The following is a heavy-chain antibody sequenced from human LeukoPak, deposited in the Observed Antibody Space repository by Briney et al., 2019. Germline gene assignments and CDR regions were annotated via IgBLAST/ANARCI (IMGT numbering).Heavy chain of an antibody. D-gene: IGHD3-10*01. Sequence: GSLRLSCAASGFTFSNAWMSWVRQAPGKGLEWIGEINHSGSTNYNPSLKSRVTISVDTSKNQFSLKLSSVTAADTAVYYCATGHWFADYWGQGTLVTVSS. J-gene: IGHJ4*02. V-gene: IGHV4-34*08. CDR2: INHSGST. CDR1: GFTFSNAW. CDR3: ATGHWFADY.